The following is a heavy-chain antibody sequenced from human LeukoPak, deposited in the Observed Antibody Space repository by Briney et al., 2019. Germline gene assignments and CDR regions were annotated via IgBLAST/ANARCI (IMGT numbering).Heavy chain of an antibody. CDR2: IWYDGSNK. CDR3: ARAEKIAVAGMGYYFDY. V-gene: IGHV3-33*08. CDR1: GFTFSSYW. D-gene: IGHD6-19*01. Sequence: GGSLRLSCAASGFTFSSYWMSWVRQAPGKGLEWVAVIWYDGSNKYYADSVKGRFTISRDNSKNTLYLQMNSLRAEDTAVYYCARAEKIAVAGMGYYFDYWGQGTLVTVSS. J-gene: IGHJ4*02.